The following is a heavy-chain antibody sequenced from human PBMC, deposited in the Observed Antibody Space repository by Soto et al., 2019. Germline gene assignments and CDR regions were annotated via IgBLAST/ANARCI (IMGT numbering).Heavy chain of an antibody. CDR1: GFTFSSYG. V-gene: IGHV3-30*18. D-gene: IGHD3-10*01. CDR2: ISYDGSNK. J-gene: IGHJ5*02. CDR3: AKDPYYYGSGSYLGWFDP. Sequence: GGSLRLSCAASGFTFSSYGMHWVRQAPGKGLEWVAVISYDGSNKYYADSVKGRFTISRDNSKNTLYLQMNSLRAEDTAVYYCAKDPYYYGSGSYLGWFDPWGQGTLVTVSS.